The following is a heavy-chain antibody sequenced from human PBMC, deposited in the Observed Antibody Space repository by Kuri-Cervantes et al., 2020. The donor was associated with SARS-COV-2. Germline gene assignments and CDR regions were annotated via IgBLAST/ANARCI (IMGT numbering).Heavy chain of an antibody. V-gene: IGHV4-59*08. Sequence: SETLSLTCTVSGGSISRYYWSWIRQPPGKGLEWIGYIYYTGSTNYNPSLKSRVTISVDTSKNQFSLKLSSVTAADTAVYYCARRGFRIAAARGWFDPWGQGTLVTVSS. CDR2: IYYTGST. J-gene: IGHJ5*02. CDR1: GGSISRYY. CDR3: ARRGFRIAAARGWFDP. D-gene: IGHD6-13*01.